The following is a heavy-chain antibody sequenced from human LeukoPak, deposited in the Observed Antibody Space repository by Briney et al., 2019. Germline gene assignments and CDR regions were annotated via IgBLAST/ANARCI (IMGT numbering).Heavy chain of an antibody. Sequence: GGSLRLSCAVSGFTFNDAWMNWVRQAPGKGLEWVAVISYDGSNKYYADSVKGRFTISRDNSKNTLYLQMNSLRAEDTAVYYCARDPGRYYYDSSGLDYWGQGTLVTVSS. CDR1: GFTFNDAW. V-gene: IGHV3-30*03. J-gene: IGHJ4*02. CDR3: ARDPGRYYYDSSGLDY. D-gene: IGHD3-22*01. CDR2: ISYDGSNK.